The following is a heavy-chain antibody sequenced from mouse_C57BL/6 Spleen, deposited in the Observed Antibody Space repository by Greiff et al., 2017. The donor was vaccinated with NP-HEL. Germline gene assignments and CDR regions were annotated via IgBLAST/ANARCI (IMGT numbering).Heavy chain of an antibody. J-gene: IGHJ3*01. Sequence: EVQGVESGGGLVQPGGSLKLSCAASGFTFSDYYMYWVRQTPEKRLEWVAYISNGGGSTYYPDTVKGRFTISRDNAKNTLYLQMSRLKSEDTAMYYCARDFDYDFSWFAYWGQGTLVTVSA. V-gene: IGHV5-12*01. D-gene: IGHD2-4*01. CDR2: ISNGGGST. CDR3: ARDFDYDFSWFAY. CDR1: GFTFSDYY.